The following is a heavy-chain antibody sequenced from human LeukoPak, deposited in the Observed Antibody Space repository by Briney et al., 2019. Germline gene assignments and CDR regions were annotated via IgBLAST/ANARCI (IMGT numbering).Heavy chain of an antibody. CDR2: IYTSGST. V-gene: IGHV4-4*07. CDR1: GGSISNYY. CDR3: ARRAPASYGLGYYFDY. Sequence: SETLSLTCTVSGGSISNYYWSWIRQPAGKGLEWIGRIYTSGSTNYNPSLKSRVTMSVDTSKNQFSLKLSSVTAADTAVYYCARRAPASYGLGYYFDYWGQGALVTVSS. J-gene: IGHJ4*02. D-gene: IGHD5-18*01.